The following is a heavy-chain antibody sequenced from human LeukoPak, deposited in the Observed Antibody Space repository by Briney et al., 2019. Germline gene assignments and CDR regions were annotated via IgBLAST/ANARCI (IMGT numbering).Heavy chain of an antibody. CDR1: GGSISSYY. D-gene: IGHD3-3*01. J-gene: IGHJ4*02. V-gene: IGHV4-59*12. CDR3: ARDDFWSGLPFDY. CDR2: IYYSGST. Sequence: SETLSLTCTVSGGSISSYYWSWIRQPPGKGLEWIGYIYYSGSTNYNPSLKSRVTISVDTSKNQFSLKLSSVTAADTAVYYCARDDFWSGLPFDYWGQGTLVTVSS.